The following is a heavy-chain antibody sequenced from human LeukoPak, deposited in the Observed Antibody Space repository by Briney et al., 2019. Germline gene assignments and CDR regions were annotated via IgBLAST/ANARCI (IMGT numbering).Heavy chain of an antibody. CDR2: ISYDGSNK. CDR1: GFTFSSYG. J-gene: IGHJ3*02. V-gene: IGHV3-30*18. CDR3: AKANYDILTGYLNYDAFDI. D-gene: IGHD3-9*01. Sequence: GGSLRLSCAASGFTFSSYGMHWVRQAPGKGLEWVAVISYDGSNKYYADPVKGRFTISRDNSKNTLYLQMNSLRAEDTAVYYCAKANYDILTGYLNYDAFDIWGQGTMVTVSS.